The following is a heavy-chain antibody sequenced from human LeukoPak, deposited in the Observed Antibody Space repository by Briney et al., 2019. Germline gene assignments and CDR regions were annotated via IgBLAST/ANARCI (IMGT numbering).Heavy chain of an antibody. CDR3: ARGVDYDNNYFQYGMDV. Sequence: PSETLSLTCTVSGGSISSYYWSWIRQPPGKGLEWIGYTYYSGSTNYKPSLKSRVTISVDTSKNQFSLKLNPVTAADTAVYYCARGVDYDNNYFQYGMDVWGRGTTVTVSS. CDR1: GGSISSYY. D-gene: IGHD3-9*01. V-gene: IGHV4-59*01. J-gene: IGHJ6*02. CDR2: TYYSGST.